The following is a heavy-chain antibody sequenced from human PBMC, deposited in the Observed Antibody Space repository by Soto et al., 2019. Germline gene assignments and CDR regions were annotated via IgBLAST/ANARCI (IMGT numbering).Heavy chain of an antibody. Sequence: QVQLQESGPGLVKPSQTLSLTCTVSGGSISSGDYYWSWIRQPPGKGLEWIGSIYYSGSTYYNQSLKSRVTISVDTSKNQFSLKLSSVTAADTAVYYCARDSDHCSGGSCYPDYWGQGTLVTVSS. CDR1: GGSISSGDYY. J-gene: IGHJ4*02. CDR2: IYYSGST. V-gene: IGHV4-30-4*01. D-gene: IGHD2-15*01. CDR3: ARDSDHCSGGSCYPDY.